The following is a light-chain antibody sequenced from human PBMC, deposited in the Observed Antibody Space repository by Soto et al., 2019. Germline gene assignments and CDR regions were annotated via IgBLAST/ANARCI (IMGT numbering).Light chain of an antibody. CDR3: QTWGTGIHYV. J-gene: IGLJ1*01. CDR2: LNSDGSH. V-gene: IGLV4-69*01. Sequence: QSVLTQSPSASASLGASVKLTCTLSSGHSSYAIAWHQQQPEKGPRYSMKLNSDGSHSKGDRIPDPFSGSSSGAERYLTISSPPSEDEADYYLQTWGTGIHYVFGTGNKLTVL. CDR1: SGHSSYA.